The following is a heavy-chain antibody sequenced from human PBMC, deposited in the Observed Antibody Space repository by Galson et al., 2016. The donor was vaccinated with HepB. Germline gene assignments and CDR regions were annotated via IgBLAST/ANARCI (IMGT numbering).Heavy chain of an antibody. Sequence: SLRLSCAASGFTVSTHFMSWVRQAPGKGLEWVAVIYSGGSTYYADSVKGRFTISRDSSKNTMYLQMNSLRAEDTAVYYCARDYFDSSGFPPYFHGMDVWGQGTTVSVSS. J-gene: IGHJ6*02. CDR1: GFTVSTHF. D-gene: IGHD3-22*01. V-gene: IGHV3-53*01. CDR3: ARDYFDSSGFPPYFHGMDV. CDR2: IYSGGST.